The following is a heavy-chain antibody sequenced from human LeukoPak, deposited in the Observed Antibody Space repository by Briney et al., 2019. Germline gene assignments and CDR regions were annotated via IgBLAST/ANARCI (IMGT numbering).Heavy chain of an antibody. V-gene: IGHV1-46*01. J-gene: IGHJ3*02. CDR3: ARDLNYYDMVTNDDAFDI. D-gene: IGHD3-22*01. CDR1: GYTFTSYH. Sequence: ASVKVSCKASGYTFTSYHMHWVRQAPGQGLEWMGIINPSGGSTSYAQKFQGRVTMTRDMSTSTVYMELSSLRSEDTAVYYCARDLNYYDMVTNDDAFDIWGQGTMVTVSS. CDR2: INPSGGST.